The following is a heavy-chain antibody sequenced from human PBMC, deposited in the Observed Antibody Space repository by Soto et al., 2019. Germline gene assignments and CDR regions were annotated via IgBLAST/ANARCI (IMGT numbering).Heavy chain of an antibody. Sequence: SVKVSCKASGFTLTSSALQWVRQARGQRLEWIGWIGVGSGNRHYAQKFQERVTITRDMSTNTAYMELSSLRSEDTAVYYCAALGVNFDQWGQGTLVTVSS. CDR2: IGVGSGNR. CDR1: GFTLTSSA. D-gene: IGHD2-8*01. V-gene: IGHV1-58*01. J-gene: IGHJ4*02. CDR3: AALGVNFDQ.